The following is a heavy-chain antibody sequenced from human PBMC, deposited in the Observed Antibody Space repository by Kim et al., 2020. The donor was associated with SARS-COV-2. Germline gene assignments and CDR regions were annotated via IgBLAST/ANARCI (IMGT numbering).Heavy chain of an antibody. J-gene: IGHJ4*02. D-gene: IGHD3-16*01. Sequence: GGSLRLSCAASGFTFSSYEMNWVRQAPGKGLEWVSYISSSGSTIYYADSVKGRFTISRDNAKNSLYLQMNSLRAEDTAVYYCARWRVHSRGLTFGGVILLGFDYWGQGTLVTVSS. CDR1: GFTFSSYE. V-gene: IGHV3-48*03. CDR3: ARWRVHSRGLTFGGVILLGFDY. CDR2: ISSSGSTI.